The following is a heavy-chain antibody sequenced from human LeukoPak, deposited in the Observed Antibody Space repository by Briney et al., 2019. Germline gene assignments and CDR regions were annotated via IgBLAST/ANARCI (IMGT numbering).Heavy chain of an antibody. CDR1: GGSISSTNYY. J-gene: IGHJ5*02. D-gene: IGHD3-22*01. V-gene: IGHV4-39*01. CDR2: IYYSGST. Sequence: PSETLSLTCTVSGGSISSTNYYWDWIRQPPGKGLDWIGSIYYSGSTYYNPSLKSRLTISVDTSKNQFSLRLSSVTAADTAVYYCSTQYYDSSGYYLVPWGQGTLLTVSS. CDR3: STQYYDSSGYYLVP.